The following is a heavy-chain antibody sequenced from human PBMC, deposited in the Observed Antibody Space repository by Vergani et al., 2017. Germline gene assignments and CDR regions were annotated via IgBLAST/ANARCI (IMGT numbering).Heavy chain of an antibody. Sequence: QVQLVQSGAEVKKPGASVKVSCKASGYTFTSYYMHWVRQAPGQGLEWMGRIIPILGTANYAQKFQGRVTITADESTSTAYMELSSLRSEDTAVYYCASRYCSSTSCRSNRFDPWGQGTLVTVSS. CDR2: IIPILGTA. J-gene: IGHJ5*02. CDR1: GYTFTSYY. D-gene: IGHD2-2*01. CDR3: ASRYCSSTSCRSNRFDP. V-gene: IGHV1-69*11.